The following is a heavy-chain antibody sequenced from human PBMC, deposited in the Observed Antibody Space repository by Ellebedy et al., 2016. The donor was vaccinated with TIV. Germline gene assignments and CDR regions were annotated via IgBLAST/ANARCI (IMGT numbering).Heavy chain of an antibody. CDR3: ARINWNKFDY. D-gene: IGHD1/OR15-1a*01. Sequence: GGSLRLSCTASAFTFSSHWMSWVRQAPGKGLEWVANIKQDGSETYYVDSVKGRFIISRDNAKNSLYLQMNSLRAEDTAVYYCARINWNKFDYWGQGTLVTASS. CDR2: IKQDGSET. V-gene: IGHV3-7*03. J-gene: IGHJ4*02. CDR1: AFTFSSHW.